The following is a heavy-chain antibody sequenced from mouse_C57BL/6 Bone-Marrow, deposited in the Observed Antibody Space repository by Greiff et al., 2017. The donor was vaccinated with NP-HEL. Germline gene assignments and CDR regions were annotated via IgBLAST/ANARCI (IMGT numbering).Heavy chain of an antibody. D-gene: IGHD2-12*01. J-gene: IGHJ1*03. Sequence: QVQLKQSGAELVKPGASVKLSCKASGYTFTSYWMHWVKQRPGQGLEWIGMIHPNSGSTNYNEKFKSKATLTVDKSSSTAYMQLSSLTSEDSAVYYCARGAYYSWYFDVWGTGTTVTVSS. V-gene: IGHV1-64*01. CDR3: ARGAYYSWYFDV. CDR1: GYTFTSYW. CDR2: IHPNSGST.